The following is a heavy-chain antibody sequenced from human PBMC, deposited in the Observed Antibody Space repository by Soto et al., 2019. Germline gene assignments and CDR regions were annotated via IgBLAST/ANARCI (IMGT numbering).Heavy chain of an antibody. CDR3: ASKTRGEKPLDY. V-gene: IGHV3-53*01. CDR2: IYSGGGT. Sequence: GGSLRLSCAASGFSVSDNYMIWVRQAPGKGLEWVSVIYSGGGTYYADSVRGRFTISRDDSKNTLYFQMSSLRSEDTAIYYCASKTRGEKPLDYWGQGTLVTVSS. J-gene: IGHJ4*02. CDR1: GFSVSDNY. D-gene: IGHD3-16*01.